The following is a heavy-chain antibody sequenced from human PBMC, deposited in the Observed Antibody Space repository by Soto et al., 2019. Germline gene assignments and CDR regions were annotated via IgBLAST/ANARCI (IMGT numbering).Heavy chain of an antibody. D-gene: IGHD3-3*01. V-gene: IGHV4-59*01. CDR2: IYYSGST. CDR1: GGSLGSYY. Sequence: SETLSLTCPVSGGSLGSYYWSWIRPPQGKGLEWIGYIYYSGSTNYNPSLKSRVTISVDTSKNQFSLKLSSVTAADTAVYYCARVGRYYDFWSGYSDAFDSWGQGTMVTVSS. J-gene: IGHJ3*02. CDR3: ARVGRYYDFWSGYSDAFDS.